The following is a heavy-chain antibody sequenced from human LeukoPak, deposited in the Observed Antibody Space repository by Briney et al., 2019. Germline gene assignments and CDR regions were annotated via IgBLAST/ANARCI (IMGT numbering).Heavy chain of an antibody. CDR1: GGTFSSYA. CDR3: AVYSSGWYEENYYFDY. Sequence: ASVKVSCKASGGTFSSYAISWVRQAPGQGLEWMGRIIPIFGTANYAQKFQGRVTITTDESTSTAYMELSSLRSEDTAVYYCAVYSSGWYEENYYFDYLGQGTLVTVSS. J-gene: IGHJ4*02. CDR2: IIPIFGTA. D-gene: IGHD6-19*01. V-gene: IGHV1-69*05.